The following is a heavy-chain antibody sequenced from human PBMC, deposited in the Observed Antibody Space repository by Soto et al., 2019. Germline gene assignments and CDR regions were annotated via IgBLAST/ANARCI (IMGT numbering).Heavy chain of an antibody. CDR1: GFTFSSYW. CDR2: IDSDGNST. V-gene: IGHV3-74*03. D-gene: IGHD1-26*01. Sequence: EVQLVESGGGLVQPGGSLRLSCAASGFTFSSYWMHWVRQVPGKGLVWVSHIDSDGNSTTYADSVKGRFTISRDNAKNTVYLQMNSLRADDTAVYYCVIDDVGVGIDYWGLGTLVTVSS. J-gene: IGHJ4*02. CDR3: VIDDVGVGIDY.